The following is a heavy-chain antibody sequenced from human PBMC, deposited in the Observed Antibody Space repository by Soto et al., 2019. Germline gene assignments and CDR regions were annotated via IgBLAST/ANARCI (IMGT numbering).Heavy chain of an antibody. D-gene: IGHD3-10*01. CDR2: ISAYNDNT. Sequence: ASVKIYCKTSGFSYTSYAFGWVGQAKRQGLEWMGWISAYNDNTNYAQKLQGRVTMTTDTSTSTAYMELRSLRSDDTVVYYSARGWFGEFVSYFDYWGQGTLVTVSS. CDR1: GFSYTSYA. CDR3: ARGWFGEFVSYFDY. J-gene: IGHJ4*02. V-gene: IGHV1-18*01.